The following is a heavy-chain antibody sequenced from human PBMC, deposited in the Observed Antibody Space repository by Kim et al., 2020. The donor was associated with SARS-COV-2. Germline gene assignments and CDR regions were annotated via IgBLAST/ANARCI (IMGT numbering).Heavy chain of an antibody. J-gene: IGHJ4*02. CDR3: AREGVGAPVDY. CDR2: INHSGST. Sequence: SETLSLTCAVYGGSFSGYYWSWIRQPPGKGLEWIGEINHSGSTNYNPSLKSRVTISVDTSKNQFSLKLSSVTAADTAVYYCAREGVGAPVDYWGQGTLVTVSS. D-gene: IGHD3-16*01. CDR1: GGSFSGYY. V-gene: IGHV4-34*01.